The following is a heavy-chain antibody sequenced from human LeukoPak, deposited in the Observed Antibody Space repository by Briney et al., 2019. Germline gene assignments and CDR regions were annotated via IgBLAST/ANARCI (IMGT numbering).Heavy chain of an antibody. D-gene: IGHD3-10*01. J-gene: IGHJ4*02. CDR1: GGSFSGYY. CDR3: ARRGKGFDY. V-gene: IGHV4-34*01. CDR2: INHSGST. Sequence: MTSETLSLTCAVYGGSFSGYYWSWIRQPPGKGLEWIGEINHSGSTNYNPSLKSRVTVSVDTSKNQFSLKLSSVTAADTAVYYCARRGKGFDYWGQGTLVTVSS.